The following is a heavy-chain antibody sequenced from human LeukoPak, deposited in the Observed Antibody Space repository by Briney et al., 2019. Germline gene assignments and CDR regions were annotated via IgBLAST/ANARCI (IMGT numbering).Heavy chain of an antibody. D-gene: IGHD6-19*01. J-gene: IGHJ5*02. CDR1: GFTFSSYA. CDR2: ISGSGGST. Sequence: GGSLRPSSAASGFTFSSYAMSWVRQPPGKGLEWVSAISGSGGSTYYADSVKGRFTISRDNSKNTLYLQMNSLRAEDTAVYYCAKGGGWYWDHNWFDPWGQGTLVTVSS. V-gene: IGHV3-23*01. CDR3: AKGGGWYWDHNWFDP.